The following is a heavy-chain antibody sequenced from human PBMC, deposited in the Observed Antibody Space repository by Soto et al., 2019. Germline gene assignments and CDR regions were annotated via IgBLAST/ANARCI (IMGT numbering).Heavy chain of an antibody. Sequence: SVKVSCKASGGAFSSYAISWVRQAPGQGLEWMGGIIPIFGTANYAQKFQGRVTITADESTSTAYMELSSLRSEDTAVYYCARAEADREEITMIVVVAYYYYGMDVWGQGTTVTVSS. D-gene: IGHD3-22*01. CDR2: IIPIFGTA. J-gene: IGHJ6*02. CDR1: GGAFSSYA. CDR3: ARAEADREEITMIVVVAYYYYGMDV. V-gene: IGHV1-69*13.